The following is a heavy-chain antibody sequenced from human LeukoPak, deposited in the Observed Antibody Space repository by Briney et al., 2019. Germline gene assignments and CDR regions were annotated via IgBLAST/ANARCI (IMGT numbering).Heavy chain of an antibody. CDR1: GFTFSSHW. Sequence: GGSLRLSCVASGFTFSSHWMHWVRQAPGKGLVWVSRINSDGSSTTYADSVKGRFTISRDTAKNTLYLQMNSLRAEDTAVYYCTRGAAMSTDYWGQGTLVTVSS. CDR3: TRGAAMSTDY. CDR2: INSDGSST. V-gene: IGHV3-74*01. J-gene: IGHJ4*02. D-gene: IGHD5-18*01.